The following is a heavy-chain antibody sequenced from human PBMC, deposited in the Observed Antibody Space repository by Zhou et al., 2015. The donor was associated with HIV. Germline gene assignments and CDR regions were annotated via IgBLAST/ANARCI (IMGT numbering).Heavy chain of an antibody. CDR3: AKDGLLSGFWSGYSLPEYFQH. D-gene: IGHD3-3*01. CDR2: ISGSGGST. V-gene: IGHV3-23*04. Sequence: EVQLVESGGGLVQPGGSLRLSCAASGFTFSSYAMSWVRQAPGKGLEWVSAISGSGGSTYYADSVKGRFTISRDNSKNTLYLQMNSLRAEDTAVYYCAKDGLLSGFWSGYSLPEYFQHWGQGTLVTVSS. CDR1: GFTFSSYA. J-gene: IGHJ1*01.